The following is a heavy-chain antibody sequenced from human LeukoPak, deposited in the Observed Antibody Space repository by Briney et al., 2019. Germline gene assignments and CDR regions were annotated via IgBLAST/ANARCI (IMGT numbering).Heavy chain of an antibody. CDR2: IYTSGST. J-gene: IGHJ6*03. Sequence: HSETLSLTCAVSGGSISSSSYYWSWIRQPAGKGLEWIGRIYTSGSTNYNPSLKSRVTMSVDTSKNQFSLKLSSVTAADTAVYYCARAPAPYLFYYYMDVWGKGTTVTISS. CDR1: GGSISSSSYY. D-gene: IGHD2/OR15-2a*01. V-gene: IGHV4-61*02. CDR3: ARAPAPYLFYYYMDV.